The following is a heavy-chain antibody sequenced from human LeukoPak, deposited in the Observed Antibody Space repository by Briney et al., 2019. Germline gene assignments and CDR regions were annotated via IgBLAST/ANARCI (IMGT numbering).Heavy chain of an antibody. J-gene: IGHJ4*02. CDR3: ARERTKNYYGSGSYYPN. V-gene: IGHV1-69*06. D-gene: IGHD3-10*01. CDR1: GGTFSSYA. CDR2: IIPFFCAA. Sequence: SVKVSCMASGGTFSSYAISWVRQAPGQGLEWMGGIIPFFCAANYAQKFRGRVTITAYKSTSTAYMELSSLRSEDTAVYYCARERTKNYYGSGSYYPNWGQGTLVTVSS.